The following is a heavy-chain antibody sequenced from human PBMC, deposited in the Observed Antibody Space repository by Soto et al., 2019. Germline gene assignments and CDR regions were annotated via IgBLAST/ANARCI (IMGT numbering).Heavy chain of an antibody. V-gene: IGHV3-21*01. D-gene: IGHD6-13*01. CDR1: GFTVSSYS. CDR2: ISSSSSYI. CDR3: ARARIAAAANWFDP. Sequence: GGSLRLSCAASGFTVSSYSMNWVRQAPGKGLEWVSSISSSSSYIYYADSVKGRFTISRDNAKNSLYLQMNSLRAEDTAVYYCARARIAAAANWFDPWGQGTLVTVSS. J-gene: IGHJ5*02.